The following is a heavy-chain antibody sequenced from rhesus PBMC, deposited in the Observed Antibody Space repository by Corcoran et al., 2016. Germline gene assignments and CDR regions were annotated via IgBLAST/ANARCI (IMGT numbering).Heavy chain of an antibody. Sequence: QVQLQESGPGLVKPSETLSLTCAVSGGSISSGYYYWSWIRPPPGKGREWIGYITKRGSNSNNPSLKSRVTISRDTYKNQFSLKRSSVTAADTAVYYCARGGTMNTLFRYWGQGVLVTVSS. V-gene: IGHV4-122*02. J-gene: IGHJ4*01. CDR3: ARGGTMNTLFRY. CDR2: ITKRGSN. CDR1: GGSISSGYYY. D-gene: IGHD1-14*01.